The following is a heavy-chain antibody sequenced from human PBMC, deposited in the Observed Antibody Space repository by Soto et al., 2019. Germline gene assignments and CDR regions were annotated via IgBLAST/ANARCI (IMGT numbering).Heavy chain of an antibody. CDR1: GGSISSYY. Sequence: PSETLSLTCTVSGGSISSYYWSWIRQPPGKGLEWIGYIYYSGSTNYNPSLKSRVTISVDTSKNQFSLKLSSVTAADTAVYYCARPGSGYDVLSGRYFYYYHTIDVWGQGTTVTVSS. CDR3: ARPGSGYDVLSGRYFYYYHTIDV. V-gene: IGHV4-59*01. D-gene: IGHD3-3*01. J-gene: IGHJ6*02. CDR2: IYYSGST.